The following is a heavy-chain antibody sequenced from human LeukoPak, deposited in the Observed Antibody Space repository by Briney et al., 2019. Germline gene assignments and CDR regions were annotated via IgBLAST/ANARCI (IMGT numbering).Heavy chain of an antibody. V-gene: IGHV3-7*01. CDR2: IKQDGSEK. CDR1: GFTLSRNW. CDR3: ARERGYCSGGSCYKRYYYYGMDV. D-gene: IGHD2-15*01. Sequence: GGSLRLSCAASGFTLSRNWMSWVRQAPGKGLEWVANIKQDGSEKYYVDSVKGRFTISRDNAENSLYLQMNSLRAEDTAVYYCARERGYCSGGSCYKRYYYYGMDVWGQGTTVTVSS. J-gene: IGHJ6*02.